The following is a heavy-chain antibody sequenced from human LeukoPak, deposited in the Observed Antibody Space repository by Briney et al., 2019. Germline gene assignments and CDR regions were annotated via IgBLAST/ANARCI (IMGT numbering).Heavy chain of an antibody. CDR1: GGSISSGGYY. J-gene: IGHJ5*02. Sequence: SSETLSLTCTVSGGSISSGGYYWSWIRQPPGKGLEWIGYIYHSGSTYYNPSLKSRVTISVDRSKNQFSLKLSSVTAADTAVYYCARAELTGPTNWFDPWGQGTLVTVSS. V-gene: IGHV4-30-2*01. CDR3: ARAELTGPTNWFDP. D-gene: IGHD7-27*01. CDR2: IYHSGST.